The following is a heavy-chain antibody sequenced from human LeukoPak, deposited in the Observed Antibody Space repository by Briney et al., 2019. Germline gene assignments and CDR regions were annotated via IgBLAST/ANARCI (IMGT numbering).Heavy chain of an antibody. CDR2: INHSGST. Sequence: SETLSLTCAVYGGSFSSYYWSWIRQPPGKGLEWIGEINHSGSTNYNPSLKSRVTISVDTSKNQFSLKLSSVTAADTAVYYCASPGSGSFDYWGQGTLVTVSS. D-gene: IGHD3-10*01. CDR1: GGSFSSYY. V-gene: IGHV4-34*01. J-gene: IGHJ4*02. CDR3: ASPGSGSFDY.